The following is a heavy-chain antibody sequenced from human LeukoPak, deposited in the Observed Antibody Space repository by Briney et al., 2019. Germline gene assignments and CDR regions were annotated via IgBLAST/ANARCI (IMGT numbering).Heavy chain of an antibody. V-gene: IGHV4-39*07. D-gene: IGHD4-17*01. CDR3: ASYGDYAAFDI. CDR2: IYYSGST. J-gene: IGHJ3*02. Sequence: SETLSLTCTVSGGSISSSSYYWGWIRQPPGKGLEWIGSIYYSGSTYYNPSLKSRVTISVDTSKNQFSLKLSSVTAADTAVYYCASYGDYAAFDIWGQGTMVTVSS. CDR1: GGSISSSSYY.